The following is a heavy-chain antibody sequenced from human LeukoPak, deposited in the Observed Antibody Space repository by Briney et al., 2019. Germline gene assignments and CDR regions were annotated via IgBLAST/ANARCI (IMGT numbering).Heavy chain of an antibody. CDR2: IYYSGST. CDR1: GDSISNYY. CDR3: AKLPPVGPGLDDY. J-gene: IGHJ4*02. V-gene: IGHV4-59*01. Sequence: SETLSLTCTVSGDSISNYYWSWVRQPPGKGLEWIGYIYYSGSTNYNPSPKSRVSISADTSKNQFSLKLSSVTAADTAVYYCAKLPPVGPGLDDYWGQGTLVTVSS. D-gene: IGHD3/OR15-3a*01.